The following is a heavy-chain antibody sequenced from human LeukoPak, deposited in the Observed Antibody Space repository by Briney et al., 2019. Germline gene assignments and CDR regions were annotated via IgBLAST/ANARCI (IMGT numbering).Heavy chain of an antibody. CDR1: GYTFTSYA. CDR2: INAGNGNT. J-gene: IGHJ5*02. D-gene: IGHD3-16*01. CDR3: ARMGDEWYWFDP. Sequence: ASVKVSCKDSGYTFTSYAMHWVRQAPGQRLEWMGWINAGNGNTKYSQKFQGRVTITRDTSASTAYMELSSLRSEDTAVYYCARMGDEWYWFDPWGQGTLVTVSS. V-gene: IGHV1-3*01.